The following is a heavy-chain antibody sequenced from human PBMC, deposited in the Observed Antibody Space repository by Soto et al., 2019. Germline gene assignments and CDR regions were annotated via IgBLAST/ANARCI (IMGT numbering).Heavy chain of an antibody. CDR2: ISYDGSNK. J-gene: IGHJ5*02. D-gene: IGHD6-6*01. V-gene: IGHV3-30-3*01. CDR1: GFTFSSYA. Sequence: HPGGSLRISCAASGFTFSSYAMHWVRQPPSKGLEWVAVISYDGSNKYYAASVKGRFTISRDNSKNTLYPKMNSLRAEDTAVYYCARGGQLVRFNWFDPWGQGTLVTVSS. CDR3: ARGGQLVRFNWFDP.